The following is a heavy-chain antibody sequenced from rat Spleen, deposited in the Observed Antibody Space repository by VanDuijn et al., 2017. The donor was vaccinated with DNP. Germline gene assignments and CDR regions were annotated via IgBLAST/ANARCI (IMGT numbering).Heavy chain of an antibody. Sequence: EVQLVESGGGLVQPGRSLKLSCAASGLTFSDYNMAWVRQAPKKGLEWVATISYEGSSTYYRDSVKGRFTISRDNTNSTLYLQMDSLRSEDTATYYCARQGYYYSGEDYWGQGVMVTVSS. CDR2: ISYEGSST. V-gene: IGHV5-7*01. D-gene: IGHD1-1*01. CDR1: GLTFSDYN. J-gene: IGHJ2*01. CDR3: ARQGYYYSGEDY.